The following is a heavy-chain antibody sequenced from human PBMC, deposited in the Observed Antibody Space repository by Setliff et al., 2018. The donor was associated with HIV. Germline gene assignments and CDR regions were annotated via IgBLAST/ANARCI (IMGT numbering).Heavy chain of an antibody. CDR2: VYQSGST. D-gene: IGHD2-8*01. CDR3: AGDNGANGGPGWPGP. V-gene: IGHV4-30-2*01. CDR1: GGSITSGIYS. J-gene: IGHJ5*02. Sequence: PSETLSLTCTVSGGSITSGIYSWSWIRQPPGKGLEWIGYVYQSGSTYYKPSLKSRVTMSVDRSKNQFSLKIDSVTAADTAVYFCAGDNGANGGPGWPGPWGQGILVTV.